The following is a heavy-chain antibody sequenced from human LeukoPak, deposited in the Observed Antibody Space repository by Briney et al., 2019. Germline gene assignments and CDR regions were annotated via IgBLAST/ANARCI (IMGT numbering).Heavy chain of an antibody. CDR2: ISGSGDST. CDR1: GFTFSSYA. D-gene: IGHD5-18*01. J-gene: IGHJ4*02. Sequence: PGGSLRLSCAASGFTFSSYAMTWVRQAPGKGLEWVSAISGSGDSTNYADSVKGRFTIARDNSKNTLYLQMNSLRAEDTAVYYFAKVPWILLGTHYLDSWGQGTLVTVSS. V-gene: IGHV3-23*01. CDR3: AKVPWILLGTHYLDS.